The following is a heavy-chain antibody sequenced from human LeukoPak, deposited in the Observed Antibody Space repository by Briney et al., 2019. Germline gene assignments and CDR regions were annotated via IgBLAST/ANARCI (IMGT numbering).Heavy chain of an antibody. Sequence: GGSLRLSCAASGFTFSTCAVSWVRQAPGKGLEWVSAISGSGDTTYYADSVKGRFTISRDNSKNTVYLQVSSLRAEDTAVYYCARTPVQLERRYYFDCWGQGTLVTVSS. CDR1: GFTFSTCA. J-gene: IGHJ4*02. D-gene: IGHD1-1*01. V-gene: IGHV3-23*01. CDR3: ARTPVQLERRYYFDC. CDR2: ISGSGDTT.